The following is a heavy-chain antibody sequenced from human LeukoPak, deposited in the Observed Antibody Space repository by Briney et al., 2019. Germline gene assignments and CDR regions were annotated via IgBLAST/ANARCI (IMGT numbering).Heavy chain of an antibody. J-gene: IGHJ4*02. CDR2: IRDSGSS. D-gene: IGHD3-16*02. V-gene: IGHV4-59*08. Sequence: SETLSLTCTVSGGSLSGDSWSWIRQPPGKGLEWIAYIRDSGSSESNPSLKSRVTISIDTSKNQFSQNLRSVTAADMALYYCASVRGLGVITPYNDYWGQGTLVTVSS. CDR3: ASVRGLGVITPYNDY. CDR1: GGSLSGDS.